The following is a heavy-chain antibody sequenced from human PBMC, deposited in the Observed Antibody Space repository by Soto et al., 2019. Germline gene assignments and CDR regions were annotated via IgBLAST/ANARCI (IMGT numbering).Heavy chain of an antibody. V-gene: IGHV1-18*01. CDR3: ARGLWGGIAETMDFDY. Sequence: QVQLVQSGAEVKKPGASVKVSCKASGYTFTSYGISWVRQAPGQGLEWMGWISAYNGNTNYAQKLQGRVTMTTDTATSTAYMELRSLRCDDTAVYYCARGLWGGIAETMDFDYWGQGTLVTVSS. J-gene: IGHJ4*02. D-gene: IGHD6-13*01. CDR2: ISAYNGNT. CDR1: GYTFTSYG.